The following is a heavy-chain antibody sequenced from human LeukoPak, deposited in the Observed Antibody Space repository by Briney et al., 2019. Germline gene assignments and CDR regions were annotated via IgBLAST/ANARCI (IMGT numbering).Heavy chain of an antibody. CDR2: IYNNGRT. J-gene: IGHJ4*02. V-gene: IGHV4-30-4*01. CDR3: ARGRSSSWSSFDY. D-gene: IGHD6-13*01. CDR1: GGSISSGDYY. Sequence: SETLSLTCTVSGGSISSGDYYWSWIRQPPGKGLEWIGYIYNNGRTYYNPSPKSRVTISVDTSKNLFSLKVSSVTAADAAVYYCARGRSSSWSSFDYWGQGTLVTVSS.